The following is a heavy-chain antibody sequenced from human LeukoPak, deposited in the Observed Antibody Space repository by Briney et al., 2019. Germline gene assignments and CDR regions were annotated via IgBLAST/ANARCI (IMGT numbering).Heavy chain of an antibody. V-gene: IGHV2-5*02. CDR3: AQRGGFDRSGHYFAY. CDR1: GFSLSTSAVG. CDR2: IYWDDDK. D-gene: IGHD3-10*01. J-gene: IGHJ4*02. Sequence: SGPTLVKPTQTLTLTCAFSGFSLSTSAVGVGCIRHPPGKALERLALIYWDDDKRYSPSLKSRLTITKDTSKNQVVLTVTNVDPVDTATYYCAQRGGFDRSGHYFAYWGQGTLVTVSS.